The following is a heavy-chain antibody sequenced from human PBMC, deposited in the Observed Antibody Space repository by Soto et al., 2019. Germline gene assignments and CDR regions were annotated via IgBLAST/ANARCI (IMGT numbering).Heavy chain of an antibody. CDR1: AFIFTGYG. D-gene: IGHD1-26*01. Sequence: GGSPRLSCAASAFIFTGYGMHWVRQAPGKGLEWVAVIRHDGSDIHYADSVKGRFIISRDNSKNTLYLQMNSLRAEDTAVYYCARYGVGGTAYFGYFDYWGQGTLVTVSS. J-gene: IGHJ4*02. CDR3: ARYGVGGTAYFGYFDY. CDR2: IRHDGSDI. V-gene: IGHV3-33*01.